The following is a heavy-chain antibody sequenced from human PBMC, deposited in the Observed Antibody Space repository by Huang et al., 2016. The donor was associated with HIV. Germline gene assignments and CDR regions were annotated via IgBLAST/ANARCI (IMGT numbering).Heavy chain of an antibody. V-gene: IGHV4-34*01. D-gene: IGHD3-16*01. CDR3: AREVMTSFGGPFDP. Sequence: QVQLYQWGAGLLRPSETLSLTCAVYRGSLSGYYWSWIRQSPEKGLEWSGAINYSCTSNYTPPLNGRVTISVDTSKKQLSLKLKSVTAADTAVYYCAREVMTSFGGPFDPWGQGTLVAVSS. CDR1: RGSLSGYY. CDR2: INYSCTS. J-gene: IGHJ5*02.